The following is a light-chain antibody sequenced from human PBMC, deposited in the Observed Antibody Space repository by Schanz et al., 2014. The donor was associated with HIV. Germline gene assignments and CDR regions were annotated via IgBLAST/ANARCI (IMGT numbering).Light chain of an antibody. V-gene: IGLV2-14*02. CDR1: SRDIGSYYL. Sequence: QSALTQPASVSGSLGQSITISCTGTSRDIGSYYLVSWYQRHPGKAPKLMIYEDIKRPSGVPDRFSGSKSGTSASLAISGLQSGDEAEYYCAAWDDSLNGYVLGTGTKLTVL. CDR3: AAWDDSLNGYV. CDR2: EDI. J-gene: IGLJ1*01.